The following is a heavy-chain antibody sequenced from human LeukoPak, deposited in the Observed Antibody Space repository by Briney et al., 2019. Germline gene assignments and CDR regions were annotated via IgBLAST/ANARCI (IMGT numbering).Heavy chain of an antibody. CDR1: GYTFTSYG. D-gene: IGHD3-16*01. V-gene: IGHV1-18*01. J-gene: IGHJ6*02. CDR3: ARDRWEEAYDYVWGPIPRHGYYGMDV. Sequence: ASVKVSCKASGYTFTSYGISWVRQAPGQGLEWMGWISAYNGNTNYAQKLQGRVTMTTDTSTSTAYMELRSLRSDDTAVYYCARDRWEEAYDYVWGPIPRHGYYGMDVWGQGTTVTVSS. CDR2: ISAYNGNT.